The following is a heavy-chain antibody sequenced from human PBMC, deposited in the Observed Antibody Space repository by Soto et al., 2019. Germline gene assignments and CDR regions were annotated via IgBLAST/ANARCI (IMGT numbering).Heavy chain of an antibody. D-gene: IGHD5-12*01. CDR3: ARDLNVDIVATIDHEFDY. V-gene: IGHV3-33*01. J-gene: IGHJ4*02. CDR2: IWYDGSNK. CDR1: GFTFSSYG. Sequence: GGSLRLSCAASGFTFSSYGMHWVRQAPGKGLEWVAVIWYDGSNKYYADSVKGRFTISRDNSKNTLYLQMNSLRAEDTAVYYCARDLNVDIVATIDHEFDYWGQGTLVTVSS.